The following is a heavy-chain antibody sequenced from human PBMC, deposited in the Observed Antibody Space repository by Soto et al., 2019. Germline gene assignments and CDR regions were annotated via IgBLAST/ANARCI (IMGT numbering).Heavy chain of an antibody. CDR2: IYSGGST. V-gene: IGHV3-66*01. CDR1: GFTFSSYA. CDR3: ARDGYSSGWYGAEYFQH. D-gene: IGHD6-19*01. J-gene: IGHJ1*01. Sequence: GGSLRLSCAASGFTFSSYAMKWVRQAPGKGLEWVSVIYSGGSTYYADSVKGRFTISRDNSKNTLYLQMNSLRAEDTAVYYCARDGYSSGWYGAEYFQHWGQGTLVTVSS.